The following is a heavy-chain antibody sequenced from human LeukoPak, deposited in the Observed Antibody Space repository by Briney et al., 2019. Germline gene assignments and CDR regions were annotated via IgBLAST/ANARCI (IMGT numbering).Heavy chain of an antibody. V-gene: IGHV3-66*01. CDR3: ARVACSSSPCYHDVDV. CDR2: IYSGGST. CDR1: GFTVSSNY. D-gene: IGHD2-2*01. Sequence: SGGSLRLSCAASGFTVSSNYMNWVRDAPGKGLEWVSLIYSGGSTDYADSVKGRFTFSRDNSKNTLYLQMNSLSAEDTAVYYCARVACSSSPCYHDVDVWGQGTTVTVSS. J-gene: IGHJ6*02.